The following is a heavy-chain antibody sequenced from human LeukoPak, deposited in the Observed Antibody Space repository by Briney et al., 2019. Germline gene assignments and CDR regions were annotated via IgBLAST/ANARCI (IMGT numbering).Heavy chain of an antibody. CDR1: GFTFSNAW. V-gene: IGHV3-15*01. CDR3: TTELPGTGPYSGSYFDY. D-gene: IGHD1-26*01. CDR2: IKSKTDGGTT. Sequence: GGSLRLSCAASGFTFSNAWMSWVRQAPGKGLEWVGRIKSKTDGGTTDYAAPVKGRFTISRDDSKNTLYLQMNSLKTEDTAVYYCTTELPGTGPYSGSYFDYWGQGTLVTVSS. J-gene: IGHJ4*02.